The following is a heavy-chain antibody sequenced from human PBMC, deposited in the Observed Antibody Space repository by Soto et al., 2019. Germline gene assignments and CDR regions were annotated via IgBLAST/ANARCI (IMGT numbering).Heavy chain of an antibody. J-gene: IGHJ4*02. D-gene: IGHD5-12*01. V-gene: IGHV4-4*07. CDR3: VSRRDGYNLVTDY. Sequence: SETLSLTCTVSGDSVSKYYWNWIRQPAGKGLEWIGRIHSTRSPNYNPSLKSRVTMSVDTSKNQFSLRLSSVTAADTAVYYFVSRRDGYNLVTDYWGQGTLVTVPQ. CDR1: GDSVSKYY. CDR2: IHSTRSP.